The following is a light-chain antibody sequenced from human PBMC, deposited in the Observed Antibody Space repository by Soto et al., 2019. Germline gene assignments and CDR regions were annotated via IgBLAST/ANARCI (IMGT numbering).Light chain of an antibody. CDR3: AGWDDTLSGPKWV. CDR2: RND. V-gene: IGLV1-47*01. J-gene: IGLJ3*02. Sequence: QSVLTQPPSASGTPGQRVTISCSGSNSNIGRNYIYWYQQISGSAPKLLIYRNDLRPSGVSDRFSGSKSGTSASLDISGLRSEDEAGYYCAGWDDTLSGPKWVFGGGTKVTVL. CDR1: NSNIGRNY.